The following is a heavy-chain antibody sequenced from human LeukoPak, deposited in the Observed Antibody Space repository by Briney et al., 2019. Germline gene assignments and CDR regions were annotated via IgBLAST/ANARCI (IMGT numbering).Heavy chain of an antibody. CDR2: IIPIFGTA. D-gene: IGHD3-3*01. Sequence: ASVKVSCKASGGTFSSYAISWVRQAPGQGLEWMGGIIPIFGTANYAQKFQGRVTITTDESTSTAYMELSSLRSEDTAVYYCAGGITIFGVVIPPYMDVWGKGTTVTVSS. CDR3: AGGITIFGVVIPPYMDV. J-gene: IGHJ6*03. CDR1: GGTFSSYA. V-gene: IGHV1-69*05.